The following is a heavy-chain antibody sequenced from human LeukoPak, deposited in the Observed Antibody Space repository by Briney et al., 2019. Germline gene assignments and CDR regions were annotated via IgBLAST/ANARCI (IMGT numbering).Heavy chain of an antibody. J-gene: IGHJ4*02. CDR1: GGSISGDY. Sequence: PSETLSLTCSVSGGSISGDYWNWIRQSPGKNLEWIGYIFYKGTTNYNPSLKSRVTISIDTPNNQFSLTPTSVNNVDTAIYYCARGRSATRWALPHLDRWGQGTLVTVSS. CDR2: IFYKGTT. CDR3: ARGRSATRWALPHLDR. V-gene: IGHV4-59*01. D-gene: IGHD5-24*01.